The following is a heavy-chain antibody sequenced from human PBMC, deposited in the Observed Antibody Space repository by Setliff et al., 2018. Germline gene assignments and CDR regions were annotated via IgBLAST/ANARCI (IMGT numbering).Heavy chain of an antibody. CDR1: GYTFTSYA. Sequence: ASVKVSCKASGYTFTSYAFNWVRQATGQGLEWMGWMNPNSGNTGYAQKFQGRVTITADESTSTAYMELSSLRSEDTAVYYCARDSLTTLRRRSFDIWGQGTMVTVSS. V-gene: IGHV1-8*03. J-gene: IGHJ3*02. CDR3: ARDSLTTLRRRSFDI. CDR2: MNPNSGNT. D-gene: IGHD1-1*01.